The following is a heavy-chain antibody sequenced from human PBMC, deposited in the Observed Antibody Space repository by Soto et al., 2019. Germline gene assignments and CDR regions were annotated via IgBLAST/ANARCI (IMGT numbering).Heavy chain of an antibody. V-gene: IGHV3-74*01. CDR1: GFTFSSYW. J-gene: IGHJ6*02. CDR3: ASDLSGRADV. Sequence: GGALRLSCAASGFTFSSYWMHWVRQAPGKGLVWVSRMNEDGGTTDYADSVKGRFTISRDNAKNTLYLQMNSLRVEDTAVYYCASDLSGRADVWGQGTTVTVSS. CDR2: MNEDGGTT. D-gene: IGHD3-10*01.